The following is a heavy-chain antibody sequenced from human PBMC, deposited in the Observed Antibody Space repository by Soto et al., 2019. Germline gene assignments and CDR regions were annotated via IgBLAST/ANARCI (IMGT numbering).Heavy chain of an antibody. D-gene: IGHD6-6*01. CDR3: ARERPDGARLDP. Sequence: SETLSLTCTVSGGSISSYYWSWVRQPPGKGLEWIGDIYHSGSTNYNPSLKSRVTISVDKSKNQFSLKLSSVTAADTAVYYCARERPDGARLDPWGQGTLVTVSS. CDR1: GGSISSYY. V-gene: IGHV4-59*12. CDR2: IYHSGST. J-gene: IGHJ5*02.